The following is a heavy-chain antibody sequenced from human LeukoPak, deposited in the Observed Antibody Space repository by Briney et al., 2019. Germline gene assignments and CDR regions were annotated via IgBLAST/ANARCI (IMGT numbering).Heavy chain of an antibody. J-gene: IGHJ4*02. D-gene: IGHD4-17*01. V-gene: IGHV1-18*01. CDR2: ISAYNGNT. Sequence: ASVKVSCKASGYTFTSNGISWVRQAPGQGLEWMGWISAYNGNTNYAQKLQGRVTMTTDTSTSTAYMEPRSLRSDDTAVYYCARALHTTGWSNWGQGTLVTVSS. CDR3: ARALHTTGWSN. CDR1: GYTFTSNG.